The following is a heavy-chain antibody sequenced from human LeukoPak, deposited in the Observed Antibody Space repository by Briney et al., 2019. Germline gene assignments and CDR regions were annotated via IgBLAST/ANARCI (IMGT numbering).Heavy chain of an antibody. CDR3: ARDWSLDFWSGPYIMDV. V-gene: IGHV4-4*07. D-gene: IGHD3-3*01. Sequence: PSETLSLTCTVSGGSISSYYWSWIRQPAGKGLEWIGRIYTSGSTNYNPSLKSRVTMSVDTSKNQFSLKLSSVTAADTAVYYCARDWSLDFWSGPYIMDVWGKGTTVTVSS. J-gene: IGHJ6*03. CDR1: GGSISSYY. CDR2: IYTSGST.